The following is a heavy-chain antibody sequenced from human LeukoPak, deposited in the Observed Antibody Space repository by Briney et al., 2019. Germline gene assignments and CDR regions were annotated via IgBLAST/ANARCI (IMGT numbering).Heavy chain of an antibody. CDR1: GGSISSSSYY. CDR3: ARAYSGSYYYYYYYMDV. D-gene: IGHD1-26*01. CDR2: IYYSGST. J-gene: IGHJ6*03. V-gene: IGHV4-39*07. Sequence: SETLSLTCTVSGGSISSSSYYWGWIRQPPGKGLEWIGSIYYSGSTYYNPSLKSRVTISVDTSKNQFSLKLSSVTAADTAAYYCARAYSGSYYYYYYYMDVWGKGTTVTVSS.